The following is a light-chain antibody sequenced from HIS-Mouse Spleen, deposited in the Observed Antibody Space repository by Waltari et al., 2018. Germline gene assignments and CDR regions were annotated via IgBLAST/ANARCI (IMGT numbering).Light chain of an antibody. CDR2: EVS. CDR3: SSYTSSSTVV. CDR1: SSDVGGYNY. J-gene: IGLJ2*01. V-gene: IGLV2-14*01. Sequence: QSALTQPASVSGSPGQSITISCTGTSSDVGGYNYVPWYQQHPGKAPKLMIYEVSNRPSGVSNRFSGSKSSNTASLTISGLQAEDEADYYCSSYTSSSTVVFGGGTKLTVL.